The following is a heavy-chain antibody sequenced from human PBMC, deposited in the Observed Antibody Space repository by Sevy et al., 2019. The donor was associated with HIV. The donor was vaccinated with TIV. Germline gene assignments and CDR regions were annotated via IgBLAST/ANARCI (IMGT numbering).Heavy chain of an antibody. J-gene: IGHJ3*02. V-gene: IGHV3-11*06. CDR3: ARVGCSISSCPKGDAFDI. D-gene: IGHD2-2*01. CDR2: ISGSSSYT. Sequence: GGSLRLSCAASGFTFSDYYINWIRQAPGKGLEWVSYISGSSSYTNYADSVKGRFTISRDNAKNSLYLQMNSLRAEDTAMYYCARVGCSISSCPKGDAFDIWGQGTMVTVSS. CDR1: GFTFSDYY.